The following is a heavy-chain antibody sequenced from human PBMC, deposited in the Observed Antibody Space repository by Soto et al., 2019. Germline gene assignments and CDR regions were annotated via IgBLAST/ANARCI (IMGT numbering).Heavy chain of an antibody. J-gene: IGHJ6*02. Sequence: LRLSCAASGFTFDDYAMHWVRQAPGKGLEWVSGISWNSGSIGYADSVKGRFTISRDNAKNSLYLQMNSLRAEDTALYYCAKDMGVAGTFGYYYYGMDVWGQGTTVTVSS. D-gene: IGHD6-19*01. V-gene: IGHV3-9*01. CDR1: GFTFDDYA. CDR3: AKDMGVAGTFGYYYYGMDV. CDR2: ISWNSGSI.